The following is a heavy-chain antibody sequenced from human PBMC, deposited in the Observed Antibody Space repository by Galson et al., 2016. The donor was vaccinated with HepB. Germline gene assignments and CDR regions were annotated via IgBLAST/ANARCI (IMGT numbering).Heavy chain of an antibody. D-gene: IGHD1-26*01. J-gene: IGHJ6*02. CDR1: GFTFSSYS. CDR2: ISSSSSYI. Sequence: SLRLSCAASGFTFSSYSMNWVRQAPGKGLEWVSSISSSSSYIYYADSVKGRFTISRDNAKNSLYLQMNSLRAEDTAVYYCAIPLGATHYYYYYGMDVWGQGTTVTVSS. CDR3: AIPLGATHYYYYYGMDV. V-gene: IGHV3-21*01.